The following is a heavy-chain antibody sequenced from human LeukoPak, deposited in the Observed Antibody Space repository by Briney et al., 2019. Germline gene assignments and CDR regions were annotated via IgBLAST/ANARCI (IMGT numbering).Heavy chain of an antibody. J-gene: IGHJ5*02. CDR1: GDSVSSNSAA. D-gene: IGHD2-15*01. CDR2: TYYRSKWYN. CDR3: ARESWDIEGFNWFDP. V-gene: IGHV6-1*01. Sequence: SQTLTLTCAISGDSVSSNSAAWNWIRQSPSRGLEWLGRTYYRSKWYNDYAVSVKSRITINPDTSKNQFSLQLNSVTPEDTAVYYCARESWDIEGFNWFDPWGQRNLGNVSS.